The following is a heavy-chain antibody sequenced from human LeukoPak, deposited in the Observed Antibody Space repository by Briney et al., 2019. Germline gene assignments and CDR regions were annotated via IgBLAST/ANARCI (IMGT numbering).Heavy chain of an antibody. CDR2: IYYSGST. CDR1: GGSISSSSYY. Sequence: SETLSLTCTVSGGSISSSSYYWGWLRQPPGKGLEWIGSIYYSGSTYYNPSLKSRVTISVDTSKNQFSLKLSSVTAADTAVYYCARVHYYGSGSLNWFDPWGQGTLVTVSS. CDR3: ARVHYYGSGSLNWFDP. D-gene: IGHD3-10*01. J-gene: IGHJ5*02. V-gene: IGHV4-39*07.